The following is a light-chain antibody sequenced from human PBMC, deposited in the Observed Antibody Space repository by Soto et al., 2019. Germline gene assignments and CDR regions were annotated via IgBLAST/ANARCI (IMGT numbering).Light chain of an antibody. V-gene: IGLV2-23*02. CDR3: CSYAGSSTYV. CDR2: DVT. CDR1: SSDVGSYNL. Sequence: SALTQPASVSGSPGQSIIISCTGTSSDVGSYNLVSWYRQHPGKAPKLMIYDVTKRPSGVSNRFSGSKSGNTASLTISGLQAEDEADYYCCSYAGSSTYVFGTGTKVTVL. J-gene: IGLJ1*01.